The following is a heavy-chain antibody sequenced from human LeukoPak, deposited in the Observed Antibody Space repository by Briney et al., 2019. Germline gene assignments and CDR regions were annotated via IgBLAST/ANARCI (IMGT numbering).Heavy chain of an antibody. Sequence: EAGGSLRLSCAASGFTFSSYAMSWVRQAPGKGLEWVSDISGSGGSTYYADSVKGRFTISRDNSKNTVYLQMNSLRAEDTAVYYCVRGPAGGNAFDIWGQGTKVTVSS. CDR3: VRGPAGGNAFDI. V-gene: IGHV3-23*01. D-gene: IGHD3-16*01. CDR2: ISGSGGST. CDR1: GFTFSSYA. J-gene: IGHJ3*02.